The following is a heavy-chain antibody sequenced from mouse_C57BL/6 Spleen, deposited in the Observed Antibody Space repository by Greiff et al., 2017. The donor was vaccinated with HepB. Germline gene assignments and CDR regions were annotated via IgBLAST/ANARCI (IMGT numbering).Heavy chain of an antibody. J-gene: IGHJ3*01. CDR3: ARNYGSSYEVWFAY. V-gene: IGHV5-17*01. CDR1: GFTFSDYG. Sequence: EVKLVESGGGLVKPGGSLKLSCAASGFTFSDYGMHWVRQAPVKGLEWVAYISSGSSTIYYADTVKGRFTISRDNAKNTLFLQMTSLRSEDTAMYYCARNYGSSYEVWFAYWGQGTLVTVSA. D-gene: IGHD1-1*01. CDR2: ISSGSSTI.